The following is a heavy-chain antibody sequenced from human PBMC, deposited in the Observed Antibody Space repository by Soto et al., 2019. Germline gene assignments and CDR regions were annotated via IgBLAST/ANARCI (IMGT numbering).Heavy chain of an antibody. V-gene: IGHV4-4*02. CDR2: VFHTGNT. J-gene: IGHJ4*02. CDR3: ARKAWVRFDY. CDR1: GDSISSSVW. Sequence: SETLSLTCAVSGDSISSSVWWTWVRQPPGKGLEWIGEVFHTGNTNYNPSLKSRVTMSVDKSTNEFSLRVTSVTAADTAIYYCARKAWVRFDYWGQGALVTVS. D-gene: IGHD7-27*01.